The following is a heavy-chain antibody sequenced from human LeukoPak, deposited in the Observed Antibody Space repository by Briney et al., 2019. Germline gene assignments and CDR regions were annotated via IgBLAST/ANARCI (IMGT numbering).Heavy chain of an antibody. Sequence: GESLKISCKGSGYSFTSYWIGWVRQMPGKGLEWMGIIYPGDSDTRYSPSFQGQVTISADKSISTAYLQWSSLKASDTAMYYCARRVWPNYYGSGSYYINGAFDIWGQGTMVTVSS. CDR2: IYPGDSDT. J-gene: IGHJ3*02. CDR3: ARRVWPNYYGSGSYYINGAFDI. V-gene: IGHV5-51*01. D-gene: IGHD3-10*01. CDR1: GYSFTSYW.